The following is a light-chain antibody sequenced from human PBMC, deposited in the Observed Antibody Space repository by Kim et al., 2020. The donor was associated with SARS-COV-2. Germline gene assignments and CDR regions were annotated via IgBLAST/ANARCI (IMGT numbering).Light chain of an antibody. CDR2: GAS. J-gene: IGKJ4*01. CDR1: QSVSNNY. Sequence: PGERATVSCRASQSVSNNYLAWYQQKPGQPPRLLIYGASSRATGIPDRFSGSGSETDFILTISRLDPEDFAVYYCQHYGTSPLTFGGGTKVEIK. V-gene: IGKV3-20*01. CDR3: QHYGTSPLT.